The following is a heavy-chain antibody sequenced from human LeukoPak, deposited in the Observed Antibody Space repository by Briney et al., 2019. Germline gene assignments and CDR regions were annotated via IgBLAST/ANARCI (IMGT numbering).Heavy chain of an antibody. CDR1: GFTFSSYA. Sequence: GGSLRLSCAASGFTFSSYAMSWVRQAPGKGLEWVSAISGSGGSTYYADSVKGRFTISRDNSKNTLYLQMNSLRAEDTAVYYCARDSHKLELRENWFDPWGQGTLVTVSS. D-gene: IGHD1-7*01. CDR3: ARDSHKLELRENWFDP. CDR2: ISGSGGST. J-gene: IGHJ5*02. V-gene: IGHV3-23*01.